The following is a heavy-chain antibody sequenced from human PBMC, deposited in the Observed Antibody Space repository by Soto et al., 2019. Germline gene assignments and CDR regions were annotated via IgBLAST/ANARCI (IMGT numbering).Heavy chain of an antibody. Sequence: QVQLVESGGGVVQPGRSLRLSCAASGFTFSSYTMHWVRQAPVKGLEWVTVISYDGSNHYYADSVKGRFTISRDNSKNTLYLQMNSLRAEDTAVYYCATAKRSSWHNFDCWGQGTLVTVSS. CDR1: GFTFSSYT. V-gene: IGHV3-30-3*01. CDR3: ATAKRSSWHNFDC. J-gene: IGHJ4*02. CDR2: ISYDGSNH. D-gene: IGHD6-13*01.